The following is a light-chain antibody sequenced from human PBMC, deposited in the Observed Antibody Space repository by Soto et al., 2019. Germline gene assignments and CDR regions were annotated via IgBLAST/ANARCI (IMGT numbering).Light chain of an antibody. V-gene: IGKV3-11*01. CDR1: QSVSSY. CDR3: QQRSNWPLT. J-gene: IGKJ4*01. CDR2: DAS. Sequence: EIVLTQSPATLSLSPGERATLSCRASQSVSSYLAWYQQKPGQAPRLLIYDASNRATGIPARFSGSGSGTDFTLTISSLEPEDFAVYYCQQRSNWPLTFVGGTKVDSK.